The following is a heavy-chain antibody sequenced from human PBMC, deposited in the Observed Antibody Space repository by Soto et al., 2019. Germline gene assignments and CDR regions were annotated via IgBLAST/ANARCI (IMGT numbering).Heavy chain of an antibody. Sequence: SETLSLTCTVSGGSISSFYWSWIRQPPGKGLEWIGYIYYSGSTTYSPSLMSRVTISVDTSKNQFSLKLSSVTAADTAVYYCARVHRYCSGGSCYLLDYWGQGTLVTVSS. D-gene: IGHD2-15*01. CDR2: IYYSGST. J-gene: IGHJ4*02. CDR3: ARVHRYCSGGSCYLLDY. V-gene: IGHV4-59*01. CDR1: GGSISSFY.